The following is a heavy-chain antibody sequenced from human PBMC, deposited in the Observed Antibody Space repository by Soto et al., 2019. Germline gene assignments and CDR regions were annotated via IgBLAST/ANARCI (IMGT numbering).Heavy chain of an antibody. CDR2: MNPNSGNT. CDR1: GYTFTSYD. CDR3: ARGRNHDFYYGMDV. D-gene: IGHD3-3*01. V-gene: IGHV1-8*01. J-gene: IGHJ6*02. Sequence: AASVKVSCKASGYTFTSYDINWVRQATGQGLEWMGWMNPNSGNTGYAQKFQGRVTMTRNTSISTAYMELSSLRSEDTAVYYCARGRNHDFYYGMDVWGQGTTVTVSS.